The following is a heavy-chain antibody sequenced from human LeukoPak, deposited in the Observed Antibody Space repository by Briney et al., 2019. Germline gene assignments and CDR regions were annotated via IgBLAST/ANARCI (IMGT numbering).Heavy chain of an antibody. V-gene: IGHV3-33*01. CDR3: ARDMAPGNFDWFTADY. CDR1: GFTFSSYD. J-gene: IGHJ4*02. Sequence: GGSLRLSCAASGFTFSSYDMHWVRQAPGKGLEWVAVIWYDGSNKYYADSVKGRFTISRDNSKNTLYLQMNSLRAEDTAVYYCARDMAPGNFDWFTADYWGQGTLVTVSS. CDR2: IWYDGSNK. D-gene: IGHD3-9*01.